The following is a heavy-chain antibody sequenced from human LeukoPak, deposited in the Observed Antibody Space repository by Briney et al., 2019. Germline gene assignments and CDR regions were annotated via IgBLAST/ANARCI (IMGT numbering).Heavy chain of an antibody. V-gene: IGHV3-23*01. CDR3: AKGSPDILTGYPLDYYYYGMDV. J-gene: IGHJ6*02. D-gene: IGHD3-9*01. Sequence: GGSLRLSCAASGFTFSSYAMSWVRQAPGKGLEWVSAISGSGGSTYYADPVKGRFTISRDNSKNTLYLQMNSLRAEDTAVYYCAKGSPDILTGYPLDYYYYGMDVWGQGTTVTVSS. CDR2: ISGSGGST. CDR1: GFTFSSYA.